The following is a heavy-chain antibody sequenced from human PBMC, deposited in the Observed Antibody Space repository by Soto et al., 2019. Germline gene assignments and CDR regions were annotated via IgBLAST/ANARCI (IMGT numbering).Heavy chain of an antibody. D-gene: IGHD1-7*01. V-gene: IGHV3-30-3*01. CDR1: GFTFISYV. CDR3: ARSHNWNYRFDP. J-gene: IGHJ5*02. Sequence: QVQLVEPGGGVVQPGRSRRLSCEASGFTFISYVRHWVRQAPGKGLEWVAVISYDGSNKYYADSVKGRFTISRDNSKNTLYLQMNSLRAEDTAVYYCARSHNWNYRFDPWGQGTLVTVSS. CDR2: ISYDGSNK.